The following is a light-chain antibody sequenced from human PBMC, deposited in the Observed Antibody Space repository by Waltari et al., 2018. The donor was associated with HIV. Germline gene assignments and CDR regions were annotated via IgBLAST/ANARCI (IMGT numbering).Light chain of an antibody. CDR1: QDISNY. CDR2: DAS. V-gene: IGKV1-33*01. Sequence: DIQMTQSPSSLSASVGDRVTITCQASQDISNYLNWYPQKPGKAPKLLIYDASNLETGVPSRFSGSGSGTDFTFTISSLQPEDIATYYCQQYDNLPGSFGPGTKVDIK. CDR3: QQYDNLPGS. J-gene: IGKJ3*01.